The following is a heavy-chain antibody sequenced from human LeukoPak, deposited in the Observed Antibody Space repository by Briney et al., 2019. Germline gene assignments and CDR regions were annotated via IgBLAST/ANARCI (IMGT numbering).Heavy chain of an antibody. D-gene: IGHD5-24*01. V-gene: IGHV3-64*01. J-gene: IGHJ4*02. Sequence: GGSLRLSCAASGFTFSSYAMHWVRQAPGKGLEYVSAISSNGGSTYYANSVKGRFTISRDNSKNTLYLQMGSLRAEDMAVYYCARGGWATAPLDYWGQGTLVTVSS. CDR3: ARGGWATAPLDY. CDR1: GFTFSSYA. CDR2: ISSNGGST.